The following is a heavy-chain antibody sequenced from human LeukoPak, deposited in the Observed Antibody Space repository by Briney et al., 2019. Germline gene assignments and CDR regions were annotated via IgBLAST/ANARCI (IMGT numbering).Heavy chain of an antibody. Sequence: GGSLRLSCAASGFTFDDYGMSWVRQAPGKGLEWVSGINWNGGSTGYADSVKGRFTISRDNAKNSLYLQTNSLRAEDTALYYCARDGYDSSGYYFSLDYWGQGTLVTVSS. CDR1: GFTFDDYG. J-gene: IGHJ4*02. V-gene: IGHV3-20*04. D-gene: IGHD3-22*01. CDR2: INWNGGST. CDR3: ARDGYDSSGYYFSLDY.